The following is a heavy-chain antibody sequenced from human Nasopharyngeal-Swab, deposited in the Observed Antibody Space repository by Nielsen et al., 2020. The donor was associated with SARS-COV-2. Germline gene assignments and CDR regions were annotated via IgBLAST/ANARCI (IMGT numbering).Heavy chain of an antibody. J-gene: IGHJ4*02. CDR3: ARGRPLGGYYFGYFDY. CDR2: IKQEASEM. CDR1: GFTFSGYW. Sequence: GGSLRLSCAASGFTFSGYWMSWVRQVQGKGPEWVANIKQEASEMYYVDSVKGRFTISRDNAKSSLFLQMNSLRAEDTAVYFCARGRPLGGYYFGYFDYWGQGTLVTVSS. V-gene: IGHV3-7*01. D-gene: IGHD3-3*01.